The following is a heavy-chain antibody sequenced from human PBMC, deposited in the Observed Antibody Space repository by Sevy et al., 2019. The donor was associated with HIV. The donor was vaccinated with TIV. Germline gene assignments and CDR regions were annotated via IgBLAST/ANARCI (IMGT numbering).Heavy chain of an antibody. CDR2: IKQDGSEK. CDR1: GFTFTDYW. D-gene: IGHD4-17*01. J-gene: IGHJ6*02. Sequence: GGSLRLSCAASGFTFTDYWMTWVRQAPGKGLEWVAHIKQDGSEKYYVDSVKGRFTISRDNAKNSLYLQMNTLRSEDMAVYYCARDDNPYGDYYHRMDVWGQGTTVTVSS. CDR3: ARDDNPYGDYYHRMDV. V-gene: IGHV3-7*01.